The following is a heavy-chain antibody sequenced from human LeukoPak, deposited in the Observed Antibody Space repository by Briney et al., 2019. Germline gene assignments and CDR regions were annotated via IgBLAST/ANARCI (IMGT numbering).Heavy chain of an antibody. CDR1: GYTFTGHY. V-gene: IGHV1-2*02. CDR3: ARENITIFGVVVDY. CDR2: INPNSGGT. J-gene: IGHJ4*02. D-gene: IGHD3-3*01. Sequence: ASVKVSCKASGYTFTGHYMHWVRQAPGQGLEWMGWINPNSGGTNYAQKFQGRVTMTRDTSISTAYMELSRLRSDDTDVYYCARENITIFGVVVDYWGQGTLVTVSS.